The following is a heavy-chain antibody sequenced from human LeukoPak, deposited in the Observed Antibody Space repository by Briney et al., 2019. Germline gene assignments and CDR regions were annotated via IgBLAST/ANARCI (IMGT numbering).Heavy chain of an antibody. J-gene: IGHJ4*02. V-gene: IGHV3-7*01. Sequence: GGSLRLSCAASGFTFSSYWMSWVRQAPGKGLEWVANIKQDGSEKYNVDSVKGRFTISRDNAKNSLYLQMNSLRAEDTAVYYCARDLGGYSGYDSHDYWGQGTLVTVSS. CDR3: ARDLGGYSGYDSHDY. CDR1: GFTFSSYW. D-gene: IGHD5-12*01. CDR2: IKQDGSEK.